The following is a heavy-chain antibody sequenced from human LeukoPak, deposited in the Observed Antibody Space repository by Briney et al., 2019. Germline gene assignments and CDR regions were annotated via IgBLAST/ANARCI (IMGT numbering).Heavy chain of an antibody. CDR1: GYSISTTSY. CDR2: IHQSGST. V-gene: IGHV4-38-2*01. D-gene: IGHD2-8*01. CDR3: ARQDCTHGVCFSYYYFYMDV. J-gene: IGHJ6*03. Sequence: PSETLSLTCAVSGYSISTTSYWGWIRQSPGKGLEWIGSIHQSGSTYYNPSLRSRVTISVDTSKNQFSLKLSSVTAAETAVYYCARQDCTHGVCFSYYYFYMDVWGKGTTVTVSS.